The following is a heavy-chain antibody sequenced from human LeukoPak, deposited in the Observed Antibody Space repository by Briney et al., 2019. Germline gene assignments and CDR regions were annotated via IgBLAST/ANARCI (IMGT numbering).Heavy chain of an antibody. CDR3: ARRRGYYDSSGYYYDVNWFDP. J-gene: IGHJ5*02. V-gene: IGHV5-51*01. D-gene: IGHD3-22*01. Sequence: GESLKISCKGSGYSFTSNWIGWVRQMPGKGLEWMGIIYPGDSDTRYSPSFQGQVTISADKSISTAYLQWSSLKASDTAMYYCARRRGYYDSSGYYYDVNWFDPWGQGTLVTVSS. CDR1: GYSFTSNW. CDR2: IYPGDSDT.